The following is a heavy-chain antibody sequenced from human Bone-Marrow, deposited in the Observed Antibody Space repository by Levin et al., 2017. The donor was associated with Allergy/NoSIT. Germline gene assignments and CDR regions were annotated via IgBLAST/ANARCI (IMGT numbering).Heavy chain of an antibody. Sequence: GGSLRLSCAASGFTFSGYAMHWVRQAPGKGLEWVAVTSYDETIKYYAESVKGRFTISRDNSKNTLYLQMNSLRGEDTAVYYCARTGRDAFDIWGQGTMVTVSS. CDR2: TSYDETIK. J-gene: IGHJ3*02. CDR1: GFTFSGYA. CDR3: ARTGRDAFDI. D-gene: IGHD1-14*01. V-gene: IGHV3-30-3*01.